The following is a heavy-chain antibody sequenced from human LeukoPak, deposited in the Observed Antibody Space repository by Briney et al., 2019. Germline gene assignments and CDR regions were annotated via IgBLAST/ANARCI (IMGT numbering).Heavy chain of an antibody. D-gene: IGHD4-11*01. J-gene: IGHJ4*02. CDR2: IYYSGST. CDR3: ARARSRNYDY. V-gene: IGHV4-31*03. CDR1: GGSISSGGYY. Sequence: SETLSLTCTVSGGSISSGGYYWSWIRQHPGKGLEWIGYIYYSGSTYYNPSLKSRVTISVDTSKNQFSLKLSSVTAADTAVYYCARARSRNYDYWGQGTLVTVSS.